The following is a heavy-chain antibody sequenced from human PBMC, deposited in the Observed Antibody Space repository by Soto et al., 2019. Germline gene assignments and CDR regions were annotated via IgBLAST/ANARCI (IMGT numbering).Heavy chain of an antibody. V-gene: IGHV1-69*13. D-gene: IGHD4-4*01. CDR1: GGTFSSYA. Sequence: ASVKVSCKASGGTFSSYAISWVRQAPGQGLEWMGGIIPIFGTANYAQKFQGRVTITADESTSTAYMELSSLRSEDTAVYYCARASPDDYSYYYGMDVWGQGTTVTVSS. CDR2: IIPIFGTA. CDR3: ARASPDDYSYYYGMDV. J-gene: IGHJ6*02.